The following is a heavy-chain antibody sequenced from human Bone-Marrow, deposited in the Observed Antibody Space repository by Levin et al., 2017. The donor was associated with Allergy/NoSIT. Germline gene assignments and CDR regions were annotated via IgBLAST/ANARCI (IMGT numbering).Heavy chain of an antibody. Sequence: SQTLSLTCTVSGGSITHSYWSWIRRPPGKGLEWIGSIYFTGSTNYNPSLESRVTMSVDRTTNQFSLKLSSVTTADTAVYYCARAPRYYYDSGPFDYWGQGALVTVSS. CDR3: ARAPRYYYDSGPFDY. CDR1: GGSITHSY. V-gene: IGHV4-59*01. D-gene: IGHD3-22*01. J-gene: IGHJ4*02. CDR2: IYFTGST.